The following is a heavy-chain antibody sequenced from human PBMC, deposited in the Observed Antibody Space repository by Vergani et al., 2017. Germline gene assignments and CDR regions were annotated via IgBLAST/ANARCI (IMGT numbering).Heavy chain of an antibody. V-gene: IGHV4-61*01. CDR2: IYYSGST. CDR1: GGSISSSNW. D-gene: IGHD3-10*01. Sequence: QVQLQESGPGLVKPSGTLSLTCAVSGGSISSSNWWSWIRQPPGKGLEWIGYIYYSGSTNYNPSLKSRVTISVDTSKNQFSLKLSSVTAADTAVYYCARAVYGSHYMDVWGKGTTVTVSS. CDR3: ARAVYGSHYMDV. J-gene: IGHJ6*03.